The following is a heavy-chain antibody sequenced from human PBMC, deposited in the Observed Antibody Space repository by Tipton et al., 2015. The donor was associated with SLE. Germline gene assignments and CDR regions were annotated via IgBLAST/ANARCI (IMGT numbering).Heavy chain of an antibody. CDR3: ARDRYCGGECYGD. D-gene: IGHD2-21*01. CDR1: GDSISSSGFY. Sequence: TLSLTCTVSGDSISSSGFYWAWIRQPPGKGLEWVGTIYSSGSTYYNPSLRSRVTISVDTSKNQFSLKLTSVTTADTAMYYCARDRYCGGECYGDWGQGTLVTVSS. V-gene: IGHV4-39*07. J-gene: IGHJ4*02. CDR2: IYSSGST.